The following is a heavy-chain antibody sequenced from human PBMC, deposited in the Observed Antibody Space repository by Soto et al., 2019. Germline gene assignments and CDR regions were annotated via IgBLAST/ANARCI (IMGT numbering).Heavy chain of an antibody. D-gene: IGHD1-26*01. V-gene: IGHV3-30*18. Sequence: HPGGSLRLSCVASGFTFSSYGMHWFRQTPSKGLEWVSVISYDGSHTHYADSVRGRFTVSRDNSKSTVYLQMNTLRPDDTAVYYCAKDLGPPRGSYPDSWGPGTLVTVSS. CDR1: GFTFSSYG. J-gene: IGHJ4*02. CDR2: ISYDGSHT. CDR3: AKDLGPPRGSYPDS.